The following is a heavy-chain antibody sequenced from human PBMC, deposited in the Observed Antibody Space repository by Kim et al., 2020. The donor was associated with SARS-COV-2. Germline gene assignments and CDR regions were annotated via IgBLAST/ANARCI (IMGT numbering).Heavy chain of an antibody. D-gene: IGHD3-3*01. CDR3: ARAVSFWSGYPYYYYYYGMDV. V-gene: IGHV4-59*01. CDR1: GGSISSYY. CDR2: IYYSGST. J-gene: IGHJ6*02. Sequence: SETLSLTCTVSGGSISSYYWSWIRQPPGKGLEWIGYIYYSGSTNYNPSLKSRVTISVDTSKNQFSLKLSSVTAADTAVYYCARAVSFWSGYPYYYYYYGMDVWGQGTTVTVSS.